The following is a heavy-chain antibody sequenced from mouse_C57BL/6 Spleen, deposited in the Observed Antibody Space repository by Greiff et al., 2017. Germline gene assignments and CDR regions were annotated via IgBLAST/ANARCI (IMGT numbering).Heavy chain of an antibody. CDR1: GFSLTSYG. J-gene: IGHJ4*01. D-gene: IGHD2-1*01. V-gene: IGHV2-6-1*01. CDR2: IWSDGST. CDR3: ARHYYGNPYAMDY. Sequence: QVQLKESGPGLVAPSQSLSITCTVSGFSLTSYGVHWVRQPPGKGLEWLVVIWSDGSTTYNSALKSRLSISKDNFKSQVFLKMNSLQTDDTAMYYCARHYYGNPYAMDYWGQGTSVTVSS.